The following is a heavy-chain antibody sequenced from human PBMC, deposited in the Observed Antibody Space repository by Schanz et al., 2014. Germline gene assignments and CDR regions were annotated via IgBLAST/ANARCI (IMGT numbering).Heavy chain of an antibody. CDR3: ASPPISVAGRLADY. J-gene: IGHJ4*02. D-gene: IGHD6-19*01. Sequence: VQLVESGGGLAQPGGSLRLSCAASGITFSGYSMNWARQPPGKGLEWVSLIDYAGSTNYADSVKGRMTVSRDTSKNALFLQMNNLRAEDTAVYYCASPPISVAGRLADYWGQGILVAVSA. V-gene: IGHV3-66*01. CDR2: IDYAGST. CDR1: GITFSGYS.